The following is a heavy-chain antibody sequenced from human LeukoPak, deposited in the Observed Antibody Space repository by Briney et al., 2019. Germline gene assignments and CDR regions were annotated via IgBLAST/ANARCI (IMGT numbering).Heavy chain of an antibody. V-gene: IGHV3-74*01. CDR2: INVDDSTI. Sequence: GGSLRLSCAASGFTFSSYDMHWVRQAPGKGLVWVSRINVDDSTIDYADSVKGRFTVSRDNAKNTVYLQMNSLRADDAAVYYCTRDLVGATSDFWGQGTLVTVSS. J-gene: IGHJ4*02. CDR1: GFTFSSYD. CDR3: TRDLVGATSDF. D-gene: IGHD1-26*01.